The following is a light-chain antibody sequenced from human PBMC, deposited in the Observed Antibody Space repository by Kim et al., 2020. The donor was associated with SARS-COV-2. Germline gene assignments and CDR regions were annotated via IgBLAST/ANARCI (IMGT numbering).Light chain of an antibody. V-gene: IGKV3-20*01. J-gene: IGKJ4*02. Sequence: SPGERATLSCRASQSVSSGYLAWYQQKPGQAPRLLIYGASSRATGIPDRFSGSGSGTDFTLTISRLEPEDFAVYYCQQYDSPPLTFGGGTKVDIK. CDR1: QSVSSGY. CDR2: GAS. CDR3: QQYDSPPLT.